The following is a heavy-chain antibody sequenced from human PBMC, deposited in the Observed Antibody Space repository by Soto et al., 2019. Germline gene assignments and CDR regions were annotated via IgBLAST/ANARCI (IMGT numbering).Heavy chain of an antibody. D-gene: IGHD6-13*01. J-gene: IGHJ4*02. CDR1: GYTFTRYY. Sequence: ASVKVSCKASGYTFTRYYIHWVRQAPGQGLEWMGTINASGGSTNYAQKFQGRVTMTRDTSTSTVYMELSSLRSEDTAVYYCARDGGRSWSPIDYWGQGTLVTVSS. V-gene: IGHV1-46*03. CDR3: ARDGGRSWSPIDY. CDR2: INASGGST.